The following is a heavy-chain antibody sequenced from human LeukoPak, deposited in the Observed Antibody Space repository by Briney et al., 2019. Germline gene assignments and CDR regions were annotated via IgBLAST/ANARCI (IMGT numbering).Heavy chain of an antibody. J-gene: IGHJ4*02. V-gene: IGHV6-1*01. Sequence: SQTLSLTCVVSGDSVSSNSVTWNWIRQSPSRGLEWLGRTYYRSKWYHDYAVSVKSRIIINPDTSKNQYSLQVNSVTPEDAAVYYRARVFTSGTSYYFDYWGQGTLVTVSS. CDR2: TYYRSKWYH. CDR1: GDSVSSNSVT. D-gene: IGHD2-2*01. CDR3: ARVFTSGTSYYFDY.